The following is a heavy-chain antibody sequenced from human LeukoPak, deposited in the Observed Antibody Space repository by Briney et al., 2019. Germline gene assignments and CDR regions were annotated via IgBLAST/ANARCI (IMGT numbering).Heavy chain of an antibody. CDR3: ARGLTYYYDSSGYYSSYYFDY. J-gene: IGHJ4*02. D-gene: IGHD3-22*01. CDR1: GGSFSGYY. CDR2: INHSGST. V-gene: IGHV4-34*01. Sequence: SETLSLTCAVYGGSFSGYYWSGLRQPPGKGLEWIGEINHSGSTNYNPSLKSRVTISVDTSKNQFSLKLSSVTAADTAVYYCARGLTYYYDSSGYYSSYYFDYWGQGTLVTVSS.